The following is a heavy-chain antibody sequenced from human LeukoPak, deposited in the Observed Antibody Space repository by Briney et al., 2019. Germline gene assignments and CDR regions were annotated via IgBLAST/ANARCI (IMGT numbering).Heavy chain of an antibody. J-gene: IGHJ4*02. CDR1: GGSFSGYY. V-gene: IGHV4-34*01. CDR3: HTSVVARSEDY. D-gene: IGHD2-15*01. CDR2: INHSGST. Sequence: PSETLSLTCAVYGGSFSGYYWSWIRQPPGKGLEWIGEINHSGSTNYNPSLKSRVTISVDTSKNQFSLKLSSVTAADTAVYYCHTSVVARSEDYWGQGTLVTVSS.